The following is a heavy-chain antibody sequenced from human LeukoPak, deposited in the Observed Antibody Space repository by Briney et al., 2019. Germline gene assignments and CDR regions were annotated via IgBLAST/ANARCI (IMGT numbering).Heavy chain of an antibody. CDR2: ISYDGSNK. D-gene: IGHD6-13*01. J-gene: IGHJ4*02. V-gene: IGHV3-30-3*01. Sequence: GRSLRLSCAASGFTFSSYAMHWVRQAPGKGLEWVAVISYDGSNKYYADSVKGRFTISRDNSKNTLYLQMNSLRAEDTAVYYCAKDLAIGSSWYGHDYWGQGTLVTVSS. CDR3: AKDLAIGSSWYGHDY. CDR1: GFTFSSYA.